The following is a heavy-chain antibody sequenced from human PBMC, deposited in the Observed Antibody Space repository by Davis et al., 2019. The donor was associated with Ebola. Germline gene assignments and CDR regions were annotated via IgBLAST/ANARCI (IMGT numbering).Heavy chain of an antibody. CDR2: INPHNGNT. D-gene: IGHD1-26*01. Sequence: ASVKVSCKTSGYTFTNYGITWVRQAPGQGLEWMGWINPHNGNTNYAQNVQGRVTMTTDTSTSTAYMEVGSLRSDDTAVYFCARTSIVGTTTTASDIWGQGTMVTVSS. J-gene: IGHJ3*02. V-gene: IGHV1-18*04. CDR3: ARTSIVGTTTTASDI. CDR1: GYTFTNYG.